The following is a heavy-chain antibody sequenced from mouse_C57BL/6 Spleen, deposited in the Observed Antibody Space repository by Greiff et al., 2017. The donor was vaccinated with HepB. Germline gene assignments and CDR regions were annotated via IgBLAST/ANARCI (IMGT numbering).Heavy chain of an antibody. J-gene: IGHJ3*01. CDR3: ARDNTPAWFAY. CDR2: ISDGGSYT. Sequence: EVKLMESGGGLVKPGGSLKLSCAASGFTFSSYAMSWVRQTPEKRLEWVATISDGGSYTYYPDNVKGRFTISRDNAKNNLYLQMSHLKSEDTAMYYCARDNTPAWFAYWGQGTLVTVSA. V-gene: IGHV5-4*01. D-gene: IGHD5-1-1*01. CDR1: GFTFSSYA.